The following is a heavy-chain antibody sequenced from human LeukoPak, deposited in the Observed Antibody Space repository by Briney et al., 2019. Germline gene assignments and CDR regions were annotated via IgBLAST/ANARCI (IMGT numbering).Heavy chain of an antibody. CDR1: GGTFSSYA. CDR3: ARYCSYTSCFSGYYYYMDV. V-gene: IGHV1-69*13. D-gene: IGHD2-2*01. CDR2: IIPIFGTA. Sequence: ASVKVSCKASGGTFSSYAIGWVRQAPGQGLEWMGGIIPIFGTANYAQKFQGRVTITADESTSTAYMELSSLRFEDTAVYYCARYCSYTSCFSGYYYYMDVWGSGTTVTVSS. J-gene: IGHJ6*03.